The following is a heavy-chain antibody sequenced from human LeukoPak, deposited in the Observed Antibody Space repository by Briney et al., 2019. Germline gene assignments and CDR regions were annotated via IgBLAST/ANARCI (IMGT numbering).Heavy chain of an antibody. CDR3: ASDYGSGSYRGYYFDY. J-gene: IGHJ4*02. D-gene: IGHD3-10*01. CDR2: INPSGGGT. CDR1: GYTFTNYY. V-gene: IGHV1-46*01. Sequence: ASVKVSCKASGYTFTNYYMHWVRQAPGQGLEWMGIINPSGGGTSYAQKFQGRVTMTRDTSISTAYMELSRLRSDDTAVYYCASDYGSGSYRGYYFDYWGQGTLVTVSS.